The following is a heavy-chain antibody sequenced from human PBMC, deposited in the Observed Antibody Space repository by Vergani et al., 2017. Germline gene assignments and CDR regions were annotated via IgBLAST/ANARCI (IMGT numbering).Heavy chain of an antibody. J-gene: IGHJ6*01. CDR2: INPSGGST. D-gene: IGHD3-22*01. Sequence: QVQLVQSGAEVKKPGASVKVSCKASGYTFTSYYMHWVRQAPGQGLEWMGIINPSGGSTRFPQKFQGRVTMTRDRSTSTVYMELSSLRSEDTAVYYCARDERSYDSSGYYYYYCGMDVWGQGTTVTVSS. CDR1: GYTFTSYY. V-gene: IGHV1-46*01. CDR3: ARDERSYDSSGYYYYYCGMDV.